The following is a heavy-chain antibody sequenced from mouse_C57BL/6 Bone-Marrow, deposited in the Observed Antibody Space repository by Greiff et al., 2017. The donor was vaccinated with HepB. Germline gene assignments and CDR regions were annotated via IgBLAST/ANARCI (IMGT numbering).Heavy chain of an antibody. V-gene: IGHV1-69*01. D-gene: IGHD3-1*01. CDR2: IDPSDSYT. CDR3: ARWGATHAMDY. CDR1: GYTFTSYW. Sequence: VKLQQPGAELVMPGASVKLSCKASGYTFTSYWMHWVKQRPEQGLEWIGEIDPSDSYTNYNQKFKGKSTLTVDKSSSTAYMQLSSLTSEDSAVYYCARWGATHAMDYWGQGTSVTVSS. J-gene: IGHJ4*01.